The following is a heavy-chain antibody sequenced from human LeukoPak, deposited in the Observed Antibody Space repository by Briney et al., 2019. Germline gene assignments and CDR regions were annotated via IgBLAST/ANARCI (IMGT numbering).Heavy chain of an antibody. Sequence: PSETLSLTCAVYGGSFSGYYWSWTRQPPGKGLEXXGEINHSGSTNYNPSLKSRVNISVDTSKNQFSLKLSSVTAADTAVYYCARAYYYGSGSYDYWGQGTLVTVSS. CDR3: ARAYYYGSGSYDY. J-gene: IGHJ4*02. D-gene: IGHD3-10*01. CDR2: INHSGST. CDR1: GGSFSGYY. V-gene: IGHV4-34*01.